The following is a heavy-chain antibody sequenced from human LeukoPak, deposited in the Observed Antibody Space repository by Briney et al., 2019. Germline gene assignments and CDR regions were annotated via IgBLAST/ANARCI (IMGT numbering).Heavy chain of an antibody. Sequence: PGGSLRLSCAASGFTFISYAMSWVRQAPGEGLEWVSGISGSGGSTYYADSVKGRFTISRDNSKNTLYLQMDSLRAEDTAVYYCAKGLGKATVTPLGYWGQGTLVTVSS. CDR1: GFTFISYA. D-gene: IGHD4-11*01. CDR2: ISGSGGST. CDR3: AKGLGKATVTPLGY. J-gene: IGHJ4*02. V-gene: IGHV3-23*01.